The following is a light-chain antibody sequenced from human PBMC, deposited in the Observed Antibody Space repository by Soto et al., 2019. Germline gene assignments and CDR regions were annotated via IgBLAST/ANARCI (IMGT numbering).Light chain of an antibody. CDR2: GAS. Sequence: EIVMTQSPATLSVSPGERATLSCRDSQSVSSNLAWYQQKPGQAPRLLIYGASTRATGFPARFSGSGSGTEFTLTISSLQSEDFAFYYCQQYNNWPPTFGQGTKVEIK. CDR1: QSVSSN. V-gene: IGKV3-15*01. CDR3: QQYNNWPPT. J-gene: IGKJ1*01.